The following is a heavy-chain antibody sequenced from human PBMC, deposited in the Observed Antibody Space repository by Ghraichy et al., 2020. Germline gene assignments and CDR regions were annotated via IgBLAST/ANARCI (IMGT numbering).Heavy chain of an antibody. CDR1: GFSLSTSGVG. J-gene: IGHJ5*02. D-gene: IGHD6-13*01. CDR3: AHRPDYSSCWYGPFITGLNWFDP. CDR2: IYWDDDK. V-gene: IGHV2-5*02. Sequence: SGPTLVKPTQTLTLTCTFSGFSLSTSGVGVGWIRQPPGKALEWLALIYWDDDKRYSPSLKSRLTITKDTSKNQVVLTMTNMDPVDTATYYCAHRPDYSSCWYGPFITGLNWFDPWGQGTLVTVSS.